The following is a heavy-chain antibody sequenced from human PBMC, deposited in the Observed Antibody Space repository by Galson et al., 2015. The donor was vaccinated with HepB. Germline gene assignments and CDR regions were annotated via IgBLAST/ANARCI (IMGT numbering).Heavy chain of an antibody. D-gene: IGHD6-6*01. CDR1: GYRFTSYW. CDR3: ARQSSSYLGPDY. Sequence: QSGAEVKKPGESLRISCKGSGYRFTSYWIAWVRQMPGKGLEWMGIIYPGDSDTTYSPSFQGQVTISADKSIDTAYLQWSSLKASDTAMYYCARQSSSYLGPDYWGQGTLVTVSS. CDR2: IYPGDSDT. V-gene: IGHV5-51*01. J-gene: IGHJ4*02.